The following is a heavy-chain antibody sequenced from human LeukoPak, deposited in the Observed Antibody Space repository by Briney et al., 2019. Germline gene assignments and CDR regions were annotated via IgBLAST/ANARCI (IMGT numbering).Heavy chain of an antibody. CDR1: GGSISSGSYY. CDR3: ARWGYDFWSGHPSDAFDI. Sequence: PSETPSLTCTVSGGSISSGSYYWSWIRQPAGKGLEWIGRIYTSGSTNYNPSLKSRVTISVDTSKNQFSLKLSSVTAADTAVYYCARWGYDFWSGHPSDAFDIWGQGTMVTVSS. D-gene: IGHD3-3*01. V-gene: IGHV4-61*02. J-gene: IGHJ3*02. CDR2: IYTSGST.